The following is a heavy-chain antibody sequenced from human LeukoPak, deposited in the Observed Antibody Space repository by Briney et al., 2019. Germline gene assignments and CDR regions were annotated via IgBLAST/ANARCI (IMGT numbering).Heavy chain of an antibody. V-gene: IGHV4-34*01. J-gene: IGHJ5*02. D-gene: IGHD1-1*01. CDR1: GGSLSGFY. CDR3: ARASSFDKTTRWNPAYFGP. CDR2: INHSGTT. Sequence: SETLSLTCAVHGGSLSGFYWSWIRQPPGKGLEWIGEINHSGTTNYNPSLKSRVTISVDTSKNQVSLDMASVTAADTAVYYCARASSFDKTTRWNPAYFGPWGPGSLVTVAS.